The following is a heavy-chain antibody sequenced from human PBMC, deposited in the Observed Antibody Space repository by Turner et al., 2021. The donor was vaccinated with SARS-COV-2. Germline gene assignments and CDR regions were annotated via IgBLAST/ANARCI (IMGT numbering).Heavy chain of an antibody. CDR3: AKDLTFIVVNDVVDA. V-gene: IGHV3-23*01. Sequence: EVQLLESGGGLVQPGGSRRLSCLASGFRFNTFARSWVRQAPGKGLEWVSAISGGGGSISYADSVKGRFAISRDNSKNTLYLQMNSLRAEDTAVYYCAKDLTFIVVNDVVDAWGQGTTVTVSS. CDR1: GFRFNTFA. CDR2: ISGGGGSI. J-gene: IGHJ6*02. D-gene: IGHD2-2*01.